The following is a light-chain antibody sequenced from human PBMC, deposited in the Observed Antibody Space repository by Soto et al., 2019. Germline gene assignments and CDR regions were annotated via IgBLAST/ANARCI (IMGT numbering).Light chain of an antibody. CDR3: SSYTSSSTPYV. CDR1: SGHSSYA. J-gene: IGLJ1*01. Sequence: QSVLTQSPSASASLGASVKLTCTLSSGHSSYAIAWHQRQPEKGPRYLMKLNSDGSHNKGDGIPDRFSGSSSGAERYLTISSLQSEDEADYYCSSYTSSSTPYVFGTGTKVTVL. CDR2: LNSDGSH. V-gene: IGLV4-69*01.